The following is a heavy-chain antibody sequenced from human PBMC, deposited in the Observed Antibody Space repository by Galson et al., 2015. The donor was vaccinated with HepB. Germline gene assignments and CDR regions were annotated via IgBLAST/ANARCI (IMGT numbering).Heavy chain of an antibody. V-gene: IGHV3-30-3*01. J-gene: IGHJ4*02. CDR1: GFTFKIFT. D-gene: IGHD3-10*02. CDR2: TSSLGDIL. CDR3: GQRDYVALGY. Sequence: SLRLSCAASGFTFKIFTMHWVRQAPGKGLEWVATTSSLGDILYYADSVKGRFTVSRHNSKKEMYLQMDNLRVEDSAIYYCGQRDYVALGYWGPGTWVTVSS.